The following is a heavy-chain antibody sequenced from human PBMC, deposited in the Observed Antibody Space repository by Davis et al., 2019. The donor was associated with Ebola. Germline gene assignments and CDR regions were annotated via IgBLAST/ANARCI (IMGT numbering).Heavy chain of an antibody. J-gene: IGHJ4*02. Sequence: ASVTVSCKASGYTFTSFEINWVRQATGQGLEWMGWMNPNSGNTGYAQKFQDRVTITRNTSITTAYMELSSLRSEDTAVYYCARRFRYFDYWGQGTLVTVSS. CDR2: MNPNSGNT. CDR3: ARRFRYFDY. V-gene: IGHV1-8*03. CDR1: GYTFTSFE.